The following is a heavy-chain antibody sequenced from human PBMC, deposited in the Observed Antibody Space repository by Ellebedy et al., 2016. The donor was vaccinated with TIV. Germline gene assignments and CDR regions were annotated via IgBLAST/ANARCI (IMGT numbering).Heavy chain of an antibody. CDR1: GFTFSAYA. Sequence: PGGSLRLSCAASGFTFSAYAMHWVRQAPGKGLEWVAVISYDGNNKYYADSVKGRFTISRDNSKYTRYLQMNSLRTEDTAVYYCARDVGDYWGQGTLVTVSS. CDR2: ISYDGNNK. CDR3: ARDVGDY. J-gene: IGHJ4*02. V-gene: IGHV3-30*07.